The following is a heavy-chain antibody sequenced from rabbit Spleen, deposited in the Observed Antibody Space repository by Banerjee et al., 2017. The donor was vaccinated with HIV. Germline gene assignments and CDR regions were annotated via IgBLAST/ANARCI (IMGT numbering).Heavy chain of an antibody. CDR1: GFSFNSGYD. CDR2: IYTGRGGT. D-gene: IGHD4-1*01. CDR3: ARYYIFYGMDL. Sequence: QSLEESGGGLVKPGASLTLTCKASGFSFNSGYDMCWVRQAPGKGLEWIGAIYTGRGGTDYANWVNGRFTISSDNAQYTVHLQLNSLTAADTATYFCARYYIFYGMDLWGPGHPGHRL. J-gene: IGHJ6*01. V-gene: IGHV1S40*01.